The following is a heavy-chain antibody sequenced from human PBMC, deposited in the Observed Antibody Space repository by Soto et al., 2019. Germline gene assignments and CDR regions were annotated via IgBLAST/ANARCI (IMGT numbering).Heavy chain of an antibody. V-gene: IGHV4-61*03. D-gene: IGHD3-22*01. J-gene: IGHJ2*01. Sequence: QVQLQESGPGLVKPSETLSLTCSVSGGSVSNASFYWTWIRQAPGTGLEYIAYIFYTGVTNYNPSLTSRVTISLDTSKNHFSLKLNSMTAADTAVYYCVRVLDSSWYADLWGRGTLVTLSA. CDR3: VRVLDSSWYADL. CDR1: GGSVSNASFY. CDR2: IFYTGVT.